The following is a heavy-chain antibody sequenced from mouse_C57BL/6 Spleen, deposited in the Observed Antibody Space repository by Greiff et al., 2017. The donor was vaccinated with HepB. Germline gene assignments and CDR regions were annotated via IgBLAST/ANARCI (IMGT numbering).Heavy chain of an antibody. CDR2: IYPRDGST. V-gene: IGHV1-85*01. D-gene: IGHD1-1*01. J-gene: IGHJ3*01. CDR1: GYTFTSYD. CDR3: ARKDYYYGSTFAY. Sequence: QVQLQQSGPELVKPGASVKLSCKASGYTFTSYDINWVKQRPGQGLEWIGWIYPRDGSTKYNEKFKGKATLTVDTSSSTASMELHSLTSEDSAVYFCARKDYYYGSTFAYWGQGTLVTVSA.